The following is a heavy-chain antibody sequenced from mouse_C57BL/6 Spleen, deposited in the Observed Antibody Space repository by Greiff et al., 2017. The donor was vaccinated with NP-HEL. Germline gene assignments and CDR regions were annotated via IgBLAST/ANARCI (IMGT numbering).Heavy chain of an antibody. CDR1: GYTFTSYW. CDR2: IYPGSGST. CDR3: ARGETAQATSGTYYFDY. V-gene: IGHV1-55*01. D-gene: IGHD3-2*02. J-gene: IGHJ2*01. Sequence: QVQLQQPGAELVKPGASVKMSCKASGYTFTSYWITWVKQRPGQGLEWIGDIYPGSGSTNYNEKFKSKATLTVDTSSSTAYMQLSSLKSADSAVYYCARGETAQATSGTYYFDYWGQGTTLTVSS.